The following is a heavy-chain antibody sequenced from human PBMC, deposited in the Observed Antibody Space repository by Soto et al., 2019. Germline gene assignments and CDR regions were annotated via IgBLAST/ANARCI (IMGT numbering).Heavy chain of an antibody. CDR1: GFNVSSDY. J-gene: IGHJ4*02. D-gene: IGHD6-13*01. CDR2: LSTGGFT. Sequence: EVQLVESGGGLIQPGGSLRLSCAASGFNVSSDYMNWVRQAPGKGLEWVSVLSTGGFTYYADSVKGRFTISRDNSKNTLYLQMNSLRVEDTAVYYCARDSETSSSWSLDYWGQGTLVTVSS. CDR3: ARDSETSSSWSLDY. V-gene: IGHV3-53*01.